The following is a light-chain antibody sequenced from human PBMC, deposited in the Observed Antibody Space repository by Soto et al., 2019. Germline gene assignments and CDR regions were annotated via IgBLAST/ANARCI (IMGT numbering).Light chain of an antibody. CDR1: QTMNNY. CDR3: QQTNSKPWT. Sequence: DIPMTQSPSSLSASVGDRVTITCRASQTMNNYLNWYQQKPGKAPKLLIYAASSLQSGLPSTFSGSGFGTDFTLTITSLQPEDLATYYCQQTNSKPWTFGQGTRVEIK. J-gene: IGKJ1*01. CDR2: AAS. V-gene: IGKV1-39*01.